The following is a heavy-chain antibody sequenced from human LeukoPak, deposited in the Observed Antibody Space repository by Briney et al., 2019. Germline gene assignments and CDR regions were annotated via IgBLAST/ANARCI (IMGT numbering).Heavy chain of an antibody. CDR3: VRDLSAAYDF. V-gene: IGHV3-33*01. Sequence: GGSLRLSCAASGFPFRSYGMHWVRQAPGKGLEWVARLVYDERNDYANSVKGRFTISRDNSKNMLYLQMDNLRVDDTAMYYCVRDLSAAYDFWGQGILVTVSS. D-gene: IGHD2-21*01. J-gene: IGHJ4*02. CDR2: LVYDERN. CDR1: GFPFRSYG.